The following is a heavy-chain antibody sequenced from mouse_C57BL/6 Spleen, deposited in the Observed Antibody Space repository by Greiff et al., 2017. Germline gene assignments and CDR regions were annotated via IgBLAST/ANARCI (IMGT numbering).Heavy chain of an antibody. V-gene: IGHV5-16*01. CDR1: GFTFSDYY. Sequence: DVKLVESEGGLVQPGSSMKLSCTASGFTFSDYYMAWVRQVPEKGLEWVANINYDGSSTYYLDSLKSRFIISRDNAKNILYLQMSSLKSEDTATYYCARGDYGFAYWGQGTLVTVSA. D-gene: IGHD1-1*02. J-gene: IGHJ3*01. CDR2: INYDGSST. CDR3: ARGDYGFAY.